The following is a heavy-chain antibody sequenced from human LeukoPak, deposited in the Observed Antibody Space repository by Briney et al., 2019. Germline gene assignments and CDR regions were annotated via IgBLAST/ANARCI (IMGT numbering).Heavy chain of an antibody. CDR2: INAGNGNT. Sequence: ASVKVSCKASGYTFTSYAMHWVRQAPGQRLEWMGWINAGNGNTKYSQKFQGRVTITRDTSASTAYMELRSLRSDDTAVYYCARVTPGPSTDSYFDYWGQGTLVTVSS. CDR1: GYTFTSYA. CDR3: ARVTPGPSTDSYFDY. D-gene: IGHD2-21*02. V-gene: IGHV1-3*01. J-gene: IGHJ4*02.